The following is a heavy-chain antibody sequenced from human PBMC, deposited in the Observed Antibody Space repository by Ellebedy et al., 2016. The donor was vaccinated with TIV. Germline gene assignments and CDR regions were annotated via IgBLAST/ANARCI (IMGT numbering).Heavy chain of an antibody. Sequence: GESLKISCAASGFSFSSYWMTWVRQIPGKGLECVANINPQGSETYFADSVQGRFTISRDNAKSSLYLQMSALRVEDSAVYYCVTDLNWGASWGQGTLVTVSS. CDR3: VTDLNWGAS. V-gene: IGHV3-7*01. CDR1: GFSFSSYW. CDR2: INPQGSET. J-gene: IGHJ5*02. D-gene: IGHD3-16*01.